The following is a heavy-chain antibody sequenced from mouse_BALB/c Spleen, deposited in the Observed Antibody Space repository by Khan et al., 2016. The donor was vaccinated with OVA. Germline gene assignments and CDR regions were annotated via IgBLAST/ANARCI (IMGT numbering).Heavy chain of an antibody. CDR2: INPRSG. D-gene: IGHD2-14*01. J-gene: IGHJ4*01. V-gene: IGHV1-4*01. Sequence: QVQLKQSGAELARPGASVKMSCKASGYTFTSHTMHWIKQRPGQGLAWIGYINPRSGYNQKLNDKATLTADISSSTAYMQLSSLTSEDSAVYYCARRTTEYALDYWGQGTSVTVSS. CDR1: GYTFTSHT. CDR3: ARRTTEYALDY.